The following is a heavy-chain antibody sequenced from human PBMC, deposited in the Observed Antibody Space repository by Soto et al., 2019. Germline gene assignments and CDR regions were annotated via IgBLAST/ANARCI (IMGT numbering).Heavy chain of an antibody. D-gene: IGHD2-15*01. J-gene: IGHJ6*02. CDR2: ISRKKGSI. CDR1: GFKFDDYA. CDR3: AKDHGYCSGGDCYTGYYGIDV. V-gene: IGHV3-9*01. Sequence: GGSLRLSCIASGFKFDDYAMHWVRQAPGKGLKKISSISRKKGSIGYADNVKGRFNISRDNAKNSLHLEMTSLRPEDTALYYCAKDHGYCSGGDCYTGYYGIDVWGQGTTVTVSS.